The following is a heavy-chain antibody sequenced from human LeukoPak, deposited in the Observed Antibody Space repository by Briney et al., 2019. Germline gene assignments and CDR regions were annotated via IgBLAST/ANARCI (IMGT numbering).Heavy chain of an antibody. Sequence: PSETLSLTCTVSGTFVSGFHWTWIRQPPGKGLEWIGFIYSTGTTSYNSSLQSRVTISVDTSKNQFSLKLKSVIAADTAIYYCAGRWRGTLDYWGRGTLVAVSS. V-gene: IGHV4-4*09. CDR2: IYSTGTT. CDR3: AGRWRGTLDY. J-gene: IGHJ4*02. CDR1: GTFVSGFH. D-gene: IGHD5-24*01.